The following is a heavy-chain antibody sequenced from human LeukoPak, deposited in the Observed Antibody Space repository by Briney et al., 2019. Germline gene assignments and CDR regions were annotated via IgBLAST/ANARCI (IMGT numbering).Heavy chain of an antibody. J-gene: IGHJ6*02. V-gene: IGHV4-59*01. CDR3: ARGHYYDSSGYYSPHGMDV. CDR2: IYYSGST. D-gene: IGHD3-22*01. CDR1: GGSISSYY. Sequence: SETLSLTCTVSGGSISSYYWSWIRQPPGKGLEWIGYIYYSGSTNYNPSLKSRVTISVDTSKNQFSLKLSSAPAADTAVYYCARGHYYDSSGYYSPHGMDVWGQGTTVTVSS.